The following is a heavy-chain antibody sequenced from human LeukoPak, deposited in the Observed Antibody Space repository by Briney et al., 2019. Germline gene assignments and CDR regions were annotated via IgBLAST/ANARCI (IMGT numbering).Heavy chain of an antibody. CDR2: ISWNSGSI. CDR1: GFTFDDYA. CDR3: ARVSFGRTTVTTVRYYYYGMDV. D-gene: IGHD4-17*01. V-gene: IGHV3-9*01. J-gene: IGHJ6*02. Sequence: PGRSLRLSCAASGFTFDDYAVHWVRQAPGKGLEWVSGISWNSGSIGYADSVKGRFTISRDNAKTSLYLQMNSLRAEDTAVYYCARVSFGRTTVTTVRYYYYGMDVWGQGTTVTVSS.